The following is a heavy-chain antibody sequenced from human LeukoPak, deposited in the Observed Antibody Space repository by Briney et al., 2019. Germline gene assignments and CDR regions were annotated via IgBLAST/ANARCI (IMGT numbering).Heavy chain of an antibody. CDR1: GFKFSDYE. Sequence: PGGSLRLSCSASGFKFSDYEMNWVRHLPGKGLEWLAYMSSGGETTFYAGYLHGRFTISRDNAKNSLYLQMNSLRAEDTAVYYCARGSSWSPGDIWGQGTMVTVSS. CDR3: ARGSSWSPGDI. D-gene: IGHD6-13*01. J-gene: IGHJ3*02. CDR2: MSSGGETT. V-gene: IGHV3-48*03.